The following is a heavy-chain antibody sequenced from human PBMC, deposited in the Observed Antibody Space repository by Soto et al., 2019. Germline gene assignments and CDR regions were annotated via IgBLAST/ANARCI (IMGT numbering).Heavy chain of an antibody. V-gene: IGHV3-23*01. CDR2: ISGGGDAA. J-gene: IGHJ2*01. CDR1: GFTFINYA. Sequence: EVHLLESGGGLVQPGGSLRLSCAGSGFTFINYAMNWVRQAPGKGLEWVSSISGGGDAAFFPDSVRGRFTISRDNSQNTVTLQMNSLGVDDTAVYYCARKILGSTSRPNYWCLDFWGRGTLVTVSS. CDR3: ARKILGSTSRPNYWCLDF. D-gene: IGHD2-2*01.